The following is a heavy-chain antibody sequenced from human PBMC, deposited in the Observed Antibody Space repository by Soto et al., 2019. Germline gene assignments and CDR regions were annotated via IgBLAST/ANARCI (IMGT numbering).Heavy chain of an antibody. D-gene: IGHD1-26*01. Sequence: AGGSLRLSCVVSGVSFSDYSMNWVRQAPGKGLEWVSLITGSSEYKYYAGSVKGRFTVSRDNAKNSLYLQMNSLTVEDTAVYYCARSGELLQTFDSWGQGTLVTVSS. V-gene: IGHV3-21*06. CDR2: ITGSSEYK. CDR3: ARSGELLQTFDS. CDR1: GVSFSDYS. J-gene: IGHJ4*02.